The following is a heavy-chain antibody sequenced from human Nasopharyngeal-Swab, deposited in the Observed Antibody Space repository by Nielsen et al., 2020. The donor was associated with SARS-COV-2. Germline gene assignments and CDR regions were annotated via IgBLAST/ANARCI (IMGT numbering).Heavy chain of an antibody. CDR1: GFTFSTYA. CDR2: ISGSGGTT. CDR3: AKAPYLRGLDV. D-gene: IGHD2-21*01. J-gene: IGHJ6*02. Sequence: GGSLRLSCEASGFTFSTYAMSWVRQAPGKGLEWVSIISGSGGTTYYADSVKDRFTISRDNSKNTLYLQTNSLRVEDTAVYYCAKAPYLRGLDVWGQGTTVTVSS. V-gene: IGHV3-23*01.